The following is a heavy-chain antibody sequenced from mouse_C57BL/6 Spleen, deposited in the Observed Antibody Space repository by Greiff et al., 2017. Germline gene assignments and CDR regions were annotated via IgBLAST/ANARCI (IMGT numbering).Heavy chain of an antibody. J-gene: IGHJ3*01. CDR3: SRSSDYDRAWFAY. Sequence: SGPELVKPGASVKISCKASGYAFSSSWMNWVKQRPGKGLEWIGRIYPGDGDTNYNGKFKGKATLTADKSSSTAYMQLSSLTSEDSAVYFCSRSSDYDRAWFAYWGQGTLVTVSA. CDR2: IYPGDGDT. D-gene: IGHD2-4*01. CDR1: GYAFSSSW. V-gene: IGHV1-82*01.